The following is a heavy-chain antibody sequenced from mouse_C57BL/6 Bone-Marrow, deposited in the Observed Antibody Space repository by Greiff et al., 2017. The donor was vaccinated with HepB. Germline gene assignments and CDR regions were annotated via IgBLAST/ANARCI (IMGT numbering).Heavy chain of an antibody. CDR2: IYWDDDK. CDR1: GFSLSTSGMG. D-gene: IGHD1-1*01. CDR3: ARSKITTVVATDWYFDV. J-gene: IGHJ1*03. V-gene: IGHV8-12*01. Sequence: QVTLKVCGPGILQSSQTLSLTCSFSGFSLSTSGMGVSWLRQPSGKGLEWLAHIYWDDDKRYNPSLKSRLIISKDTSRNQVFLKITSVDTADTATYYWARSKITTVVATDWYFDVWGTGTTVTVSS.